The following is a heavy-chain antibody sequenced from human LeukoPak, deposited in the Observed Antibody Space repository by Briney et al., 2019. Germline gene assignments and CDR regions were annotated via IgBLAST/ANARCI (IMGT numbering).Heavy chain of an antibody. J-gene: IGHJ3*02. V-gene: IGHV4-34*01. CDR3: ARRRERYYYYGSGGAFDI. D-gene: IGHD3-10*01. Sequence: SETLSLTCAVYGGSFSGCYWSWIRQPPGKGLEWIGEINHSGSTNYNPSLKSRVTISVDTSKNQFSLKLSSVTAADTAVYYCARRRERYYYYGSGGAFDIWGQGTMVTVSS. CDR1: GGSFSGCY. CDR2: INHSGST.